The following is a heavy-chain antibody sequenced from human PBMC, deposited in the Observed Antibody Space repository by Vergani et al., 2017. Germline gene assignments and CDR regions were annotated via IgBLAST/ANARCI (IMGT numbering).Heavy chain of an antibody. CDR1: VDSISSGYY. Sequence: QVQLQESGPGLVKPSETLSLTCTVSVDSISSGYYWGWIRQPPGKGLEWIGSIYHSGSTHYNPSLKSRVTISVDTSKNQFSLKLSSVTAADTAVYYCARGRYMTTVTRFDYWGQGTLVTVSS. J-gene: IGHJ4*02. V-gene: IGHV4-38-2*02. CDR2: IYHSGST. CDR3: ARGRYMTTVTRFDY. D-gene: IGHD4-17*01.